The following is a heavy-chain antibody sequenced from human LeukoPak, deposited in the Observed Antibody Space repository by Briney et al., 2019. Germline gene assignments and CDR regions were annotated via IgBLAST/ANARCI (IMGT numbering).Heavy chain of an antibody. J-gene: IGHJ4*02. Sequence: PGRSLRLSCAASGFTFDDYAMHWVRQAPGKGLEWVSGISWNSGSIGYADSVKGRFTISRDNDKNSLYLQMHSLRAEDTALYYCAKSSSDHTYYYYSSGYLDYWGQGTLVTVSS. CDR1: GFTFDDYA. CDR3: AKSSSDHTYYYYSSGYLDY. V-gene: IGHV3-9*01. CDR2: ISWNSGSI. D-gene: IGHD3-22*01.